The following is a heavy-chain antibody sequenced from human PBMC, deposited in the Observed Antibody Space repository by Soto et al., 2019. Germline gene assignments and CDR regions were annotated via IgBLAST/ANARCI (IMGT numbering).Heavy chain of an antibody. V-gene: IGHV4-39*01. D-gene: IGHD2-15*01. Sequence: QLQLQESGPGLVKPSETLSLTCTVSGGSISSSSYYWGWIRQPPGKGLEWIGSIYYSGSTYYNPSPKSRVTISADTSKTQFSLKLSSVTAADTAVYSCASHTPAISISDHWGQGTLVTVSS. J-gene: IGHJ4*02. CDR3: ASHTPAISISDH. CDR1: GGSISSSSYY. CDR2: IYYSGST.